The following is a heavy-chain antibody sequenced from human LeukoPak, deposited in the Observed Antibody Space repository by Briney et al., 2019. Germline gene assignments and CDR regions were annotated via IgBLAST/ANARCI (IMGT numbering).Heavy chain of an antibody. CDR2: INHSGST. CDR1: GGSFSGYY. V-gene: IGHV4-34*01. CDR3: ARGAGPAATFDY. J-gene: IGHJ4*02. D-gene: IGHD2-2*01. Sequence: PSETLSLTCAVYGGSFSGYYWSWIRQPPGKGLEWIGEINHSGSTNYNPSLKSRVTISVDTSKNQFSLKLSSVTAADTAVYYCARGAGPAATFDYWGQGTLVTVSS.